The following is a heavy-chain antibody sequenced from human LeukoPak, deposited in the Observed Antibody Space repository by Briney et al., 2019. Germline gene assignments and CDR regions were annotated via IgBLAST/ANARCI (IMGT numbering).Heavy chain of an antibody. D-gene: IGHD6-13*01. CDR3: AREQYSSSWSPYYYYYMDV. V-gene: IGHV1-18*04. CDR1: GYTFTGYY. Sequence: ASVKVSCKASGYTFTGYYMHWVRQAPGQGLEWMGWISAYNGNTNYAQKLQGRVTMTTDTSTSTAYMELRSLRSDDTAVYYCAREQYSSSWSPYYYYYMDVWGKGTTVTVSS. CDR2: ISAYNGNT. J-gene: IGHJ6*03.